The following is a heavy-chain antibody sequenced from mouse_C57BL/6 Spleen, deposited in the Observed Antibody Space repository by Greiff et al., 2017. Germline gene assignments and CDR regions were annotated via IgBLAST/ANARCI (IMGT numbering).Heavy chain of an antibody. D-gene: IGHD2-12*01. Sequence: LVESGAELARPGASVKLSCKASGYILTSFGMSWVKQRTGQGLEWIGEIYPRSGNTYYNEQLKGKATLTADKSSSTAYMELRSLTSEDSAVYFWARSGPNSPLVDYWGQGTTLTVSS. CDR1: GYILTSFG. V-gene: IGHV1-81*01. CDR2: IYPRSGNT. J-gene: IGHJ2*01. CDR3: ARSGPNSPLVDY.